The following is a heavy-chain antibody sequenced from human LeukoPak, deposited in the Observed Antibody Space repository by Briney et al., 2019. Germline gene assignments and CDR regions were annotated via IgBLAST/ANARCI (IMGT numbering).Heavy chain of an antibody. D-gene: IGHD5-24*01. V-gene: IGHV1-69*04. CDR3: ARRRYSMATIQDYGMDV. J-gene: IGHJ6*02. CDR1: GGTFSSYA. CDR2: IIPILGIA. Sequence: GASVKVSCKASGGTFSSYAISWVRQSPGQGLEWMGRIIPILGIANYAQKFQGRVTITADKSTSTAYMELSSLRSEDTAVYYCARRRYSMATIQDYGMDVWGQGTTVTVSS.